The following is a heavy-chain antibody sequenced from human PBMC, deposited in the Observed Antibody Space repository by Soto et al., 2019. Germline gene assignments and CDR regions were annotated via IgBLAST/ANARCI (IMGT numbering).Heavy chain of an antibody. Sequence: TSATLALTCAVYGGSFGDYYWSWIRQPPGKRLEWIGEINHSGITNYSPSLKSRVTMSVDTSKNQFSLKLTSVTAADTALYYCARFPFDGNDWTNPRYFDIWGQGTLVTVSS. J-gene: IGHJ4*02. CDR3: ARFPFDGNDWTNPRYFDI. CDR1: GGSFGDYY. V-gene: IGHV4-34*01. D-gene: IGHD1-1*01. CDR2: INHSGIT.